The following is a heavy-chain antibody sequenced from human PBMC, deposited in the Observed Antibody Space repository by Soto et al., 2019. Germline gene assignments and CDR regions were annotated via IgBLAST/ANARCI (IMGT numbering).Heavy chain of an antibody. CDR1: GGSISGYY. CDR3: ARAMVRGVIRWFDP. J-gene: IGHJ5*02. V-gene: IGHV4-38-2*02. D-gene: IGHD3-10*01. Sequence: ASETLSLTCTVSGGSISGYYWGWIRQPPGKGLEWIGSIYHSGSTYYNPSLKSRVTISVDTPKNQFSLKLSSVTAADTAVYYCARAMVRGVIRWFDPWGQGTLVTVSS. CDR2: IYHSGST.